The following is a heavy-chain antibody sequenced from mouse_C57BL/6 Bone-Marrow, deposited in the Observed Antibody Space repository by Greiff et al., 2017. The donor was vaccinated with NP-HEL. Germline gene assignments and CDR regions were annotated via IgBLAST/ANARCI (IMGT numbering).Heavy chain of an antibody. CDR2: ISNGGGST. V-gene: IGHV5-12*01. CDR3: ARHALMDY. J-gene: IGHJ4*01. Sequence: EVQRVEPGGGLVQPGGSLKLSCAASGFTFSDYYMYWVRQTPEKRLEWVAYISNGGGSTYYPDTVKGRFTISRDKAKNTLYLQLSRLKSEDTAMYYCARHALMDYWGQGTSVTVSS. CDR1: GFTFSDYY.